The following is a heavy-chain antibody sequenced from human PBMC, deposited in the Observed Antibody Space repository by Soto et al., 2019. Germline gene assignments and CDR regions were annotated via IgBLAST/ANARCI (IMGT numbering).Heavy chain of an antibody. D-gene: IGHD6-13*01. CDR3: ATLQVPAASIAAADSWARTGETDY. Sequence: PGGSLRLSCAASGFTFSSYWMSWVRQAPGKGLEWVANIKQDGSEKYYVDSVKGRFTISRDNAKNSLYLQMNSLRAEDTAVYYCATLQVPAASIAAADSWARTGETDYWGQGTLVTVSS. CDR1: GFTFSSYW. V-gene: IGHV3-7*03. CDR2: IKQDGSEK. J-gene: IGHJ4*02.